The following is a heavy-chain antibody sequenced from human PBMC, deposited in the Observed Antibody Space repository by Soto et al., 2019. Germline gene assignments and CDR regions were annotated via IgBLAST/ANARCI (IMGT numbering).Heavy chain of an antibody. Sequence: GGSLRLSCAASGFTFSSYGMHWVRQAPGKGLEWVAVISYDGSNKYYADSVKGRFTIYRDNSKNTLYLQMNSLRAEDTAVYYCAKEVRGWSTGGDYYFGMDVWGQGTTVTVSS. J-gene: IGHJ6*02. CDR1: GFTFSSYG. D-gene: IGHD6-19*01. CDR2: ISYDGSNK. CDR3: AKEVRGWSTGGDYYFGMDV. V-gene: IGHV3-30*18.